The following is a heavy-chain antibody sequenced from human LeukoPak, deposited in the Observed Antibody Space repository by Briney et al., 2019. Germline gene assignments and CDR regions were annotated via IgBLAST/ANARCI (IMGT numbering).Heavy chain of an antibody. V-gene: IGHV4-59*01. J-gene: IGHJ5*02. Sequence: KASETLSLTCTVSGGSISSYYWSWIRQPPGKGLEWIGYIYYSGSTNYNPSLKSRVTISVDTSKNQFSLKLSSVTAADTAVYYCARGGSGCNNWFDPWGQGTLVTVSS. CDR1: GGSISSYY. CDR3: ARGGSGCNNWFDP. D-gene: IGHD6-19*01. CDR2: IYYSGST.